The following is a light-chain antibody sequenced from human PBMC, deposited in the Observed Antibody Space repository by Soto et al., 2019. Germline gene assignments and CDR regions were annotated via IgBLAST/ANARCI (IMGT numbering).Light chain of an antibody. CDR2: GAS. CDR1: QSLRSTF. J-gene: IGKJ4*01. V-gene: IGKV3-20*01. CDR3: QQYANSSEAT. Sequence: EIVLTQSPGTLSLSPGDSATLSCRTSQSLRSTFVAWYQVKPDQAPRLLIYGASARATAIPDRFSGSGSGTDFTPTTSRVEPEAFAVYYCQQYANSSEATFGGGTKVEIK.